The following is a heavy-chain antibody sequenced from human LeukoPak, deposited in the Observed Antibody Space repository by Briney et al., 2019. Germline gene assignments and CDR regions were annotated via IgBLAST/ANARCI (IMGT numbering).Heavy chain of an antibody. J-gene: IGHJ4*02. D-gene: IGHD2-15*01. CDR1: EFSVGSNY. CDR2: ICSGGST. CDR3: AKDRRPKRGYCSGGSCYVPDYFDY. Sequence: GGSLRLSCAASEFSVGSNYMTWVRQAPGKGLEWVSLICSGGSTYYADSVKGRFTISRDNFQNTLYLQLNSLRAEDTAVYYCAKDRRPKRGYCSGGSCYVPDYFDYWGQGTLVTVSS. V-gene: IGHV3-53*01.